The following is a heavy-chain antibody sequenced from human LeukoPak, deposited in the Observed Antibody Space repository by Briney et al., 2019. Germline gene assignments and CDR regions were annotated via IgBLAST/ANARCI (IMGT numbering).Heavy chain of an antibody. CDR1: GGSISSYY. J-gene: IGHJ4*02. CDR2: IYYSGST. V-gene: IGHV4-59*01. D-gene: IGHD6-19*01. CDR3: AGNSGWYPYYFDQ. Sequence: SETLSLTCTVSGGSISSYYWNWIRQPPGKGLEWIGYIYYSGSTNYNPSLKSRATISVDTSKNQFSLKLSSVTAADTAVYYCAGNSGWYPYYFDQWGQGTLVTVSS.